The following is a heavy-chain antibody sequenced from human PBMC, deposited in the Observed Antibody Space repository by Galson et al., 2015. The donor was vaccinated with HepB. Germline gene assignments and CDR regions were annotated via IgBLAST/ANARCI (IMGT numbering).Heavy chain of an antibody. CDR2: IYSGGST. V-gene: IGHV3-53*01. D-gene: IGHD3-9*01. J-gene: IGHJ4*02. CDR1: GFTVSSNY. Sequence: SLRLSCAASGFTVSSNYMSWVRQAPGKGLEWVSVIYSGGSTYYADSVKGRFTISRDNSKNTLYLQMNSLRAEDTAMYYCARGGSLRYFDWAIDYWGQGTLVTVPS. CDR3: ARGGSLRYFDWAIDY.